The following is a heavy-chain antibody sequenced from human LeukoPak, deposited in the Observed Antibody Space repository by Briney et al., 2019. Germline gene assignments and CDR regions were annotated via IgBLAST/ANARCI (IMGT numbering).Heavy chain of an antibody. V-gene: IGHV3-33*01. Sequence: GRSLRLSCAASGFTFSSYGMHWVRQAPGKGLEWVAVIWYDGSNKYYADSVKGRFTISRDNSKNTLYLQMNSLRAEDTAVYYCARGEMATSYFDYWGQGTLVTVSS. CDR2: IWYDGSNK. J-gene: IGHJ4*02. CDR3: ARGEMATSYFDY. CDR1: GFTFSSYG. D-gene: IGHD5-24*01.